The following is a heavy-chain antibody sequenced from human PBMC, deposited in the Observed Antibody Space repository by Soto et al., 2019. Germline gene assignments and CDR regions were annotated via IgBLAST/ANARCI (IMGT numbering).Heavy chain of an antibody. V-gene: IGHV1-69*13. D-gene: IGHD3-9*01. Sequence: GASVKVSCKASGGTFSSYAISWVRQAPGQGLEWMGGIIPIFGTANYAQKFQGRVTITADESTSTAYMELSSLRSEDTAVYYCASSAYDILTGIYYFDYWGQGTLVTVSS. CDR3: ASSAYDILTGIYYFDY. J-gene: IGHJ4*02. CDR1: GGTFSSYA. CDR2: IIPIFGTA.